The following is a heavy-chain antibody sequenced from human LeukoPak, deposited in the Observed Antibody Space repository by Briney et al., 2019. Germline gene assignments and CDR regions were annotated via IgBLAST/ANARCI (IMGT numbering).Heavy chain of an antibody. CDR3: ARLVGAATDPFDY. J-gene: IGHJ4*02. CDR1: GGSMSSSTYY. CDR2: THYSGSI. D-gene: IGHD2-15*01. Sequence: SETLSLTCTVSGGSMSSSTYYWGWIRQPPGRGLEWIGTTHYSGSIYYNPSLKSRVSISADTSKNQFSLKLSSVTAADTAVYYCARLVGAATDPFDYWGQGTLVTVSS. V-gene: IGHV4-39*01.